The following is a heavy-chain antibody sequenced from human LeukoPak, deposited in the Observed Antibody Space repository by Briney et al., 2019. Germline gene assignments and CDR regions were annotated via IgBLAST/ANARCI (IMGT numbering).Heavy chain of an antibody. J-gene: IGHJ4*02. CDR1: GGSFSGYY. CDR2: INHSGST. CDR3: ARGLYGSGPFDY. Sequence: SGTLSLTCAVYGGSFSGYYWSWIRQPPGKGREWIGEINHSGSTNDNPSLKSRVTISVDTSKNQFSLKLSSVTAADTAVYYCARGLYGSGPFDYWGQGTLVTVSS. V-gene: IGHV4-34*01. D-gene: IGHD3-10*01.